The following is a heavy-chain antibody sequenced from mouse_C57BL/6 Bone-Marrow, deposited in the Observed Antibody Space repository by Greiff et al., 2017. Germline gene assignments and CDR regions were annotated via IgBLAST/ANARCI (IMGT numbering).Heavy chain of an antibody. V-gene: IGHV1-66*01. Sequence: QVQLKQSGPELVKPGASVKISCKASGYSFTSYYIHWVKQRPGQGLEWIGWIYPGSGNTKYNEKFKGKATLTADTSSSTAYMQLSSLTSEDSAVYYCARGDGYPFAYWGQGTLVTVSA. J-gene: IGHJ3*01. D-gene: IGHD2-3*01. CDR3: ARGDGYPFAY. CDR1: GYSFTSYY. CDR2: IYPGSGNT.